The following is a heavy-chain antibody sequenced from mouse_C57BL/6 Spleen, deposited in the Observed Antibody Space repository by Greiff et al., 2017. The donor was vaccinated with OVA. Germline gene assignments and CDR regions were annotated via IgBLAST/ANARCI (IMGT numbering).Heavy chain of an antibody. V-gene: IGHV1-26*01. CDR2: INPNNGGT. D-gene: IGHD1-1*01. J-gene: IGHJ2*01. CDR3: ARAYGSSPYFDY. CDR1: GYTFTDYY. Sequence: VQLKQSGPELVKPGASVKISCKASGYTFTDYYMNWVKQSHGKSLEWIGDINPNNGGTSYNQKFKGKATLTVDKSSSTAYMELRSLTSEDSAVYYCARAYGSSPYFDYWGQGTTLTVSS.